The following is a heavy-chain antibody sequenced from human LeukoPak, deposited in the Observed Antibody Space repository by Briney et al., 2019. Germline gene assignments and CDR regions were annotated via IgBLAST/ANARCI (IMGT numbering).Heavy chain of an antibody. CDR3: ARPPRA. Sequence: ETLSLTCTVSGGSISSSSYYWGWFRQAPGKGLEWVSVIYSGGSTYYADSVKGRFTISRDNSKNTLYLQMNSLRAEDTAVYYCARPPRAWGQGTLVTVSS. CDR1: GGSISSSSYY. V-gene: IGHV3-53*01. CDR2: IYSGGST. J-gene: IGHJ4*02.